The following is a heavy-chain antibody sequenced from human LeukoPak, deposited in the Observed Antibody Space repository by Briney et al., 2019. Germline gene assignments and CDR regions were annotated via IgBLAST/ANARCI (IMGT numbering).Heavy chain of an antibody. CDR3: ARALGGYHYYYYMDV. D-gene: IGHD2-15*01. CDR1: GGSISSYY. Sequence: SETLSLTCTVSGGSISSYYWSWTRQPPGKGLEWIGYIYYSGSTNYNPSLKSRVTISVDTSENQFSLKLSSVTAADTAVYYCARALGGYHYYYYMDVWGKGTTVTVSS. V-gene: IGHV4-59*01. J-gene: IGHJ6*03. CDR2: IYYSGST.